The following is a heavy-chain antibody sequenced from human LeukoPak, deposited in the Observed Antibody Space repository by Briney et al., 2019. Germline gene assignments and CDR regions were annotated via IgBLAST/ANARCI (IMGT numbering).Heavy chain of an antibody. V-gene: IGHV3-66*01. Sequence: GGSLRLSCAASGFTVSSNYMTWVRQAPGKGLEWVSVIYSGGSTYYADSVKGRFTISRDNAKNSLYLQMNSLRAEDTAVYYCVRDTYGPSDFWGQGTLVTVS. CDR3: VRDTYGPSDF. CDR1: GFTVSSNY. CDR2: IYSGGST. J-gene: IGHJ4*02. D-gene: IGHD2-8*01.